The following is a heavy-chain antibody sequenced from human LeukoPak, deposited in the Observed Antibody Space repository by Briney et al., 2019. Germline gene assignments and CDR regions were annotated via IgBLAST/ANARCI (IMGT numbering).Heavy chain of an antibody. V-gene: IGHV4-34*01. Sequence: PSETLSLTCAAYGGSFSGYYWSWIRQPPGKGLEWIGEINHSGSTNYNPSLKSRVTISVDTSKNQFSLKLSSVTAADTAVYYCARFVVVASYYFDYWGQGTLVTVSS. D-gene: IGHD2-15*01. CDR3: ARFVVVASYYFDY. CDR2: INHSGST. CDR1: GGSFSGYY. J-gene: IGHJ4*02.